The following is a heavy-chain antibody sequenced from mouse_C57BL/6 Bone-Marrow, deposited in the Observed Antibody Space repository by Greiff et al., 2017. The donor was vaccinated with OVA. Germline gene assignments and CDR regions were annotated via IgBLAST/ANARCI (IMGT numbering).Heavy chain of an antibody. CDR2: IWSDGST. D-gene: IGHD2-3*01. Sequence: VKVEESGPGLVAPSQSLSITCTVSGFSLTSYGVHWVRQPPGKGLEWLVVIWSDGSTTYNSALKSRLSISKDNSKSQVFLKMNSLQTDDTAMYYCARLDGYLGWFAYWGQGTLVTVSA. CDR3: ARLDGYLGWFAY. V-gene: IGHV2-6*03. CDR1: GFSLTSYG. J-gene: IGHJ3*01.